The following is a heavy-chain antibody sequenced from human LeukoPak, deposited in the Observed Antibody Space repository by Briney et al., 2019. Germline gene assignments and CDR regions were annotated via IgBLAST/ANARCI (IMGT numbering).Heavy chain of an antibody. CDR2: ISSSSTDI. CDR3: ASEYSSSSGRAFDI. J-gene: IGHJ3*02. V-gene: IGHV3-21*05. Sequence: GGSLRLSCAASGFTFTTYTMNWVRQAPGKGLEWVSYISSSSTDIYYADSVKGRFTISRDNAKNSLSLQMNSLRAEDTAVYYCASEYSSSSGRAFDIWGQGTMVTVSS. D-gene: IGHD6-6*01. CDR1: GFTFTTYT.